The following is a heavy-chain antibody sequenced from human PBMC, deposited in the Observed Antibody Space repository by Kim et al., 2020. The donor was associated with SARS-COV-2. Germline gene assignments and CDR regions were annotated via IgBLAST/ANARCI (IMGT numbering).Heavy chain of an antibody. CDR1: GYTFTSYG. V-gene: IGHV1-18*01. Sequence: ASVKVSCKASGYTFTSYGISWVRQAPGQGLEWMGWISAYNGNTNYAQKLQGRVTMTTDTSTSTAYMELRSLRSDDTAVYYCAREGKKTGYCSGGSCYLDYWGQGTLVTVSS. CDR3: AREGKKTGYCSGGSCYLDY. CDR2: ISAYNGNT. D-gene: IGHD2-15*01. J-gene: IGHJ4*02.